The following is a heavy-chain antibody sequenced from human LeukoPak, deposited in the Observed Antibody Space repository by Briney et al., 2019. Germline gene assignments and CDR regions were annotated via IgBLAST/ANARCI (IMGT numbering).Heavy chain of an antibody. D-gene: IGHD6-19*01. Sequence: PGGSLRLSCAASGFTFSNAWMSWVRQAPGKGLEWVGFIRSKAYGGTTEYAASVKGRFTISRDDSKSIAYLQMNSLKTEDTAVYYCTRDNPIAVAPTGWFDPWGQGTLVTVSS. J-gene: IGHJ5*02. V-gene: IGHV3-49*04. CDR1: GFTFSNAW. CDR2: IRSKAYGGTT. CDR3: TRDNPIAVAPTGWFDP.